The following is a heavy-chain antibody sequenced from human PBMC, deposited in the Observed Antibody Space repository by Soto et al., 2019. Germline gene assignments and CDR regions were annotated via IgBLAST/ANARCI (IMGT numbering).Heavy chain of an antibody. Sequence: VQLLASGGGLVQPGGSLRLSCVVSGFTFTNYGVTWVRQAPGKGLQWVSGFSGGSGTTHYRDSVKGRFTISRDDSKSTVYLQMNSLGVDDTAVYYCVKWNGYGDYWGQGTIVTVSS. CDR3: VKWNGYGDY. V-gene: IGHV3-23*01. CDR1: GFTFTNYG. J-gene: IGHJ4*02. CDR2: FSGGSGTT. D-gene: IGHD1-1*01.